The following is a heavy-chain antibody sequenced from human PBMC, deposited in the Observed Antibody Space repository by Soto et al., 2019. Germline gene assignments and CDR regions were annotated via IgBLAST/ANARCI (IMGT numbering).Heavy chain of an antibody. V-gene: IGHV1-18*01. Sequence: ASVKVSCKASGYTFTSYGISCVRQAPGQGLEWMGWISAYNGNTNYAQKLQGRVTMTTDTSTSTAYMELRSLRSDDTAVYYCARIWFGGNWFDPWGQGTLVTVSS. CDR3: ARIWFGGNWFDP. D-gene: IGHD3-10*01. CDR2: ISAYNGNT. J-gene: IGHJ5*02. CDR1: GYTFTSYG.